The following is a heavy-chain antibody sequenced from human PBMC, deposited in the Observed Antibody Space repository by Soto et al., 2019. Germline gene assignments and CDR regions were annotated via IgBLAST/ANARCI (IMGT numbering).Heavy chain of an antibody. V-gene: IGHV2-5*02. J-gene: IGHJ4*02. Sequence: SGPTLVNPTQTLTLTCTFSGFSLSTSGVGVGWIRQPPGKALEWLALIYWDDDKRYSPSLKSRLTITKDTSKNQVVLTMTNMDPVDTATYYCALTYYYDSSGYYPPFGFDYWGQGTLVTVSS. CDR1: GFSLSTSGVG. CDR2: IYWDDDK. CDR3: ALTYYYDSSGYYPPFGFDY. D-gene: IGHD3-22*01.